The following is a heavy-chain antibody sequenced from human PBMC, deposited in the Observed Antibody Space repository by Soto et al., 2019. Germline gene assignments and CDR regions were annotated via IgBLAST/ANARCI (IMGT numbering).Heavy chain of an antibody. Sequence: ETLSLTCTVSGGSISSYYWSWIRQFPGRGLEWIGCISSSGSTYYNPALNNRISLSLDTSQNQFSLKLLSVTAADTAIYYCARSGVTGIVIPSHWFDPWGQGTLVTVSS. CDR3: ARSGVTGIVIPSHWFDP. D-gene: IGHD2-21*02. CDR2: ISSSGST. V-gene: IGHV4-59*06. J-gene: IGHJ5*02. CDR1: GGSISSYY.